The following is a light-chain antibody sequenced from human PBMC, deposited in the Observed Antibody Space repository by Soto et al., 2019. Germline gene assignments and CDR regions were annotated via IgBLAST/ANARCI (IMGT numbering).Light chain of an antibody. V-gene: IGLV4-69*01. J-gene: IGLJ2*01. CDR3: QSWGTGFQV. CDR1: SGHNSYA. Sequence: QPVLTQSPSASASLGASVKLTCTLNSGHNSYAIVWHQQQPEKGPRYLMKVNSDGSHTKGDGIPDRFSGSSSGAERYLTISRLQSEDEADYYCQSWGTGFQVFGGGTKLTVL. CDR2: VNSDGSH.